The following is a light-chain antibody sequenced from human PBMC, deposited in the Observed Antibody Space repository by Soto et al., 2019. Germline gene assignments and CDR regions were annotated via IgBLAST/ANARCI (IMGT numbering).Light chain of an antibody. CDR1: SSDVGGHNY. Sequence: QSALPQPPSASGSPGQSVTSSCTGTSSDVGGHNYVSWYQQHPGKAPKLLIYEVSKRPSGVPDRFSGSKSGNTASLTVSGLQADDEADYYCSSYAGSSNLVVGGGTKLTVL. V-gene: IGLV2-8*01. CDR2: EVS. CDR3: SSYAGSSNLV. J-gene: IGLJ2*01.